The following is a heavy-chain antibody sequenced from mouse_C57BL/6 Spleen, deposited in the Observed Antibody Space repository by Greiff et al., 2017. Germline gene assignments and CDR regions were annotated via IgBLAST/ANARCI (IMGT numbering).Heavy chain of an antibody. D-gene: IGHD1-1*01. J-gene: IGHJ2*01. V-gene: IGHV1-64*01. Sequence: QVQLQQPGAELVKPGASVKLSCKASGYTFTSYWMHWVKQRPGQGLEWIGMIHPNSGSTNYNEKFKSKATLTVDKSSSTAYMQLSSLTSEDSAVYYCARSDYYGSSYDNGGKGTTLTVSS. CDR2: IHPNSGST. CDR1: GYTFTSYW. CDR3: ARSDYYGSSYDN.